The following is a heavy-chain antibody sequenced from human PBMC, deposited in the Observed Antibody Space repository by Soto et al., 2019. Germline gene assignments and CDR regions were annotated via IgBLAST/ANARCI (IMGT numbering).Heavy chain of an antibody. CDR2: INAGNGNT. J-gene: IGHJ4*02. V-gene: IGHV1-3*01. Sequence: QVQLVQSGAEVKKPGASVKVSCKASGYTFTSYAMHWVRQAPGQRLEWMGWINAGNGNTKYSQKFQGRVTITRDTSASTAYMELSSRRSEDTAVYYCARGPGGPDGPGDYWGQETLVTVSS. CDR3: ARGPGGPDGPGDY. D-gene: IGHD3-16*01. CDR1: GYTFTSYA.